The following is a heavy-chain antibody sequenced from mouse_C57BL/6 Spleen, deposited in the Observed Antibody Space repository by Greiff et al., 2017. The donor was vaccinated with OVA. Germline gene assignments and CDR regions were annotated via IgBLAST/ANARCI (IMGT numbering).Heavy chain of an antibody. V-gene: IGHV1-42*01. CDR1: GYSFTGYY. Sequence: VQLQQSGPELVKPGASVKISCKASGYSFTGYYMNWVKQSPEKSLEWIGEINPSTGGTTYNQKFKATATLTVDKSSSTAYMQLKSLTSEDSAVYYCARSPMDYWGQGTSVTVSS. CDR3: ARSPMDY. CDR2: INPSTGGT. J-gene: IGHJ4*01.